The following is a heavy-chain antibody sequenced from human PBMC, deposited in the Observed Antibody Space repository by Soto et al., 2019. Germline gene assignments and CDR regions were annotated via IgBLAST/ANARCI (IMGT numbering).Heavy chain of an antibody. CDR2: ISGSGGNT. Sequence: GGSLRLSCAASGFTFSSYSMNWVRQAPGKGLEWVSAISGSGGNTYYADAVKGRFTISGDNSKNTLYLQMNSLRAEGTAIYYSAKERYSSGYSDYWGQGTLVTVSS. J-gene: IGHJ4*02. D-gene: IGHD6-19*01. CDR3: AKERYSSGYSDY. CDR1: GFTFSSYS. V-gene: IGHV3-23*01.